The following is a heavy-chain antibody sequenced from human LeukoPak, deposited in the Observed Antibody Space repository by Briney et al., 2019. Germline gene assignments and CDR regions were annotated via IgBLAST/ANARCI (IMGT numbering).Heavy chain of an antibody. CDR2: IYHSGST. V-gene: IGHV4-38-2*02. CDR3: AGEGYCSSTSCPGGANWFDP. D-gene: IGHD2-2*01. Sequence: PSETLSLTCAVSGYSISSGYYWGWPRQPPGKGLEWIGSIYHSGSTYYNPSLKSRVTISVDTSKNQFSLKLSSVTAADTAVYYCAGEGYCSSTSCPGGANWFDPWGQGTLVTVSS. CDR1: GYSISSGYY. J-gene: IGHJ5*02.